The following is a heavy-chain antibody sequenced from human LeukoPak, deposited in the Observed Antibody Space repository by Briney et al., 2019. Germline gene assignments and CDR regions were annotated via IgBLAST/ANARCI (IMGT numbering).Heavy chain of an antibody. J-gene: IGHJ1*01. CDR3: ARRGDSAEYFQH. V-gene: IGHV5-51*01. CDR2: IYPGDSDT. CDR1: GYSFSTYW. D-gene: IGHD2-21*01. Sequence: GESLKISFKGSGYSFSTYWIGWVRQMPGKGLEWMGIIYPGDSDTRYSPSFQGQVAISADKSISTAYLQWSSLKASDTAMYYCARRGDSAEYFQHWGQGTLVTVSS.